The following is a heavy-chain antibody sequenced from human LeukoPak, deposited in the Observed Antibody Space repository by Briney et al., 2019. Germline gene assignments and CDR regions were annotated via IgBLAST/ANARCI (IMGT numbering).Heavy chain of an antibody. CDR3: ARASMVRGVFDY. CDR1: GYTLTDLS. Sequence: GASVKVSCKVSGYTLTDLSMHWVRQAPGKGLEWMGGFDPEDGETIYAQKFQGRVTMTTDTSTSTAYMELRSLRSDDRAVYYCARASMVRGVFDYWGQGTLVTVSS. D-gene: IGHD3-10*01. V-gene: IGHV1-24*01. CDR2: FDPEDGET. J-gene: IGHJ4*02.